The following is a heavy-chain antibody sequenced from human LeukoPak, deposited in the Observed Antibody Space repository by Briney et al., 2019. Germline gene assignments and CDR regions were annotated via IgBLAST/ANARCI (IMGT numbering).Heavy chain of an antibody. CDR2: IIPIFGTA. D-gene: IGHD3-10*01. V-gene: IGHV1-69*01. J-gene: IGHJ4*02. CDR1: GGTFSSYA. CDR3: ARAPEYYYGAGSYYNDY. Sequence: SVKVSCKASGGTFSSYAISLVRQAPGQGLEWMGGIIPIFGTANYAQKFQGRVTITADESTSTAYMELSSLRSEDTAVYYCARAPEYYYGAGSYYNDYWGQGTLVTVSS.